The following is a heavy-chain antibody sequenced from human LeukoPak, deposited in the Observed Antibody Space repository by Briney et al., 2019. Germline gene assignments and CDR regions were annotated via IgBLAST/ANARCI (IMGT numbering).Heavy chain of an antibody. J-gene: IGHJ6*03. CDR3: ATKGYSNSWSSYYYMDV. V-gene: IGHV3-11*04. Sequence: GGSLRLSCAASGFPFSDYYMSWTRQAPGKGLEWASYISSSGRTIYYADSVKGRFTISRDNAKNSLYLQMNSLRVEDTAVYYCATKGYSNSWSSYYYMDVWGKGTTVTVSS. CDR2: ISSSGRTI. D-gene: IGHD6-6*01. CDR1: GFPFSDYY.